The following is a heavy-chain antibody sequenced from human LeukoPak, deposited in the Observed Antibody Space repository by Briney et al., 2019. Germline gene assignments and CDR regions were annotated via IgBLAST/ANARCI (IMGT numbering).Heavy chain of an antibody. J-gene: IGHJ4*02. Sequence: SETLSLTCTVSGGSISSSSYYWGWIRQPPGKGLEWIGSIYYSGSTYYNPSLKSRVTISVDTSKNQFSLKLSSVTAADTAVYYCARTGELEMATEDWGQGTLVTVSS. CDR2: IYYSGST. CDR1: GGSISSSSYY. D-gene: IGHD5-24*01. V-gene: IGHV4-39*01. CDR3: ARTGELEMATED.